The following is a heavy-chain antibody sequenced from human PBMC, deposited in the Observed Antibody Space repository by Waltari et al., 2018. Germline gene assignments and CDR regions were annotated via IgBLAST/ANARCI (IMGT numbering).Heavy chain of an antibody. CDR1: SFSNYG. CDR3: ARVPSSQLPHGYIDI. CDR2: IWYDDSKK. J-gene: IGHJ3*02. D-gene: IGHD5-18*01. Sequence: QWQLVESGGGVGQPGGALSLSCAGFSFSNYGIHWVRQGPGKGLEWVALIWYDDSKKYYADSVKGRFSISRDNSKNALYLQMSSLRAEDTAIYYCARVPSSQLPHGYIDIWGQGTMVAVSS. V-gene: IGHV3-33*01.